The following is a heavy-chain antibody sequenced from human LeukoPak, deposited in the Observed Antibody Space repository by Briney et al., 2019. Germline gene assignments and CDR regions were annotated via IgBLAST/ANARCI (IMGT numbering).Heavy chain of an antibody. Sequence: PGGSLRLSCAASGCTFSNSAMNWVRQVPGKWLEWVSSIDYDSSHIYYAASVRGRFTISRDNARNSVYLQMNSLRVEDTAVYYCARDPLRYLRVGHYDYWGQGTLVAVSS. J-gene: IGHJ4*02. CDR3: ARDPLRYLRVGHYDY. CDR2: IDYDSSHI. V-gene: IGHV3-21*01. D-gene: IGHD3-9*01. CDR1: GCTFSNSA.